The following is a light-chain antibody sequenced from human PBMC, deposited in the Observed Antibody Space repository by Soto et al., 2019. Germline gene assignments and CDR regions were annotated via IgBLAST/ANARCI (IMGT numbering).Light chain of an antibody. J-gene: IGKJ4*01. Sequence: VCTQCPVTLSLSTGERASLPCRASQTVRNNYLAWYQQKPGQAPRLLIYDASSRATGIPDRFSGGGSGTDFTLTISRLEPEDFAVYYCQQFSSYPLTFGGGTKV. CDR2: DAS. CDR1: QTVRNNY. V-gene: IGKV3-20*01. CDR3: QQFSSYPLT.